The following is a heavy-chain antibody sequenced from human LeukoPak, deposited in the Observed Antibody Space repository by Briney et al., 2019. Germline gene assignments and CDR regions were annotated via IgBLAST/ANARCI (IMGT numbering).Heavy chain of an antibody. V-gene: IGHV3-21*01. CDR2: ISSSSSYI. CDR3: ARDLGSGMYYYGMDV. J-gene: IGHJ6*02. Sequence: PGGSLRLSCAPSGFTFSSYSMNWVRQAPGKGVEGVSSISSSSSYIYYADSVKGRFTISRDNAKNSLYLQMNSLRAEDTAVYYCARDLGSGMYYYGMDVWGQGTTVTVSS. D-gene: IGHD1-26*01. CDR1: GFTFSSYS.